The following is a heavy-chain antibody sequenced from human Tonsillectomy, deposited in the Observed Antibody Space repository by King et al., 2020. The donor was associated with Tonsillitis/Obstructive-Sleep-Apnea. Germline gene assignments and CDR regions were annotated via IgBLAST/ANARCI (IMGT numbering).Heavy chain of an antibody. V-gene: IGHV3-30*01. CDR3: ARGTPAAAGPYLDY. D-gene: IGHD6-13*01. Sequence: VQLVESGGGVVQPGRSLRLSCAASGFTFSSYAMHWVRQAPGKGLEWVAVISYDGSNKYYADSVKGRFTISRDNSQNTLYVQMNSLRAEDTAVYYCARGTPAAAGPYLDYWGQGTLVTVSS. J-gene: IGHJ4*02. CDR2: ISYDGSNK. CDR1: GFTFSSYA.